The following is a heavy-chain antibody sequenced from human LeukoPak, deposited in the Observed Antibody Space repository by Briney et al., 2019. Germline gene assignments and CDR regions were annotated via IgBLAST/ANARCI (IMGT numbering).Heavy chain of an antibody. D-gene: IGHD5-18*01. Sequence: SETLSLTCSVSGGSISSYYWSWIRQPPGKGLEWIGYIYYSGRTSYNPSLKSRVTISVDTSKNQFSLKLSSVTAADTAVYYCARAYSYGPDYFDYWGQGTLVTVSS. J-gene: IGHJ4*02. CDR1: GGSISSYY. CDR2: IYYSGRT. CDR3: ARAYSYGPDYFDY. V-gene: IGHV4-59*01.